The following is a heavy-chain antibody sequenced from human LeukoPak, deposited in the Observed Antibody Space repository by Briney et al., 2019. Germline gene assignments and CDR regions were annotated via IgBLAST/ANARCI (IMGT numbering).Heavy chain of an antibody. Sequence: GESLKISCKGSGYPLYGYWIGWVRQMPGKRLEWMGISYPDDSQSKYSPAFQGQVTISADKSISTVYLQWSSLKASDTAMYYCARYSAPTFRGNWFDPWGQGTLVTVSS. CDR3: ARYSAPTFRGNWFDP. J-gene: IGHJ5*02. CDR1: GYPLYGYW. CDR2: SYPDDSQS. D-gene: IGHD3-10*01. V-gene: IGHV5-51*01.